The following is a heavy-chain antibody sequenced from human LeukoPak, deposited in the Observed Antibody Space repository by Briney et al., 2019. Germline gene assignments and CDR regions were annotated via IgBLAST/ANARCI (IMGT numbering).Heavy chain of an antibody. V-gene: IGHV3-21*01. CDR3: ARGSYDSSGQFDY. CDR2: ISTHGNYI. D-gene: IGHD3-22*01. J-gene: IGHJ4*02. CDR1: GFTFSDYV. Sequence: GGSLRLSCAASGFTFSDYVMNWVRQAPGKGLEWVSYISTHGNYIYYADSLKGRFTISRDNAENSPFLQMNSLRAEDTAVYYCARGSYDSSGQFDYWGQGTLVTVSS.